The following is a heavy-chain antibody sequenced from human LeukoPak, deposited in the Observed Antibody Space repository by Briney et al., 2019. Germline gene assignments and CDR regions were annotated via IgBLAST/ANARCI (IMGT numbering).Heavy chain of an antibody. D-gene: IGHD1-26*01. CDR2: MWYDGSTK. Sequence: PGGALRLSRAASGFTFRNYGMSSVRPAPDKGREWVAVMWYDGSTKYYGDAVKGRFTNYRHNSKDTLYLEMNSLRVEGTAVYYCARWGEGGRLDYWGQGTLVTVSS. CDR1: GFTFRNYG. J-gene: IGHJ4*02. V-gene: IGHV3-33*01. CDR3: ARWGEGGRLDY.